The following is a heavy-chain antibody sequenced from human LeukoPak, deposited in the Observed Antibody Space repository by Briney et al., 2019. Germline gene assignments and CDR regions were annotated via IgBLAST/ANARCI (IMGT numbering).Heavy chain of an antibody. CDR2: INYSGSA. Sequence: PSETLSLTCTVSGGSISNYYWSWIRQPPGKGPEWIGYINYSGSANYNPSLKSRVTMSVDTSKNQFSLKLTSVTAADTAVYYCARVYRDDFWSGFSTHFDYWGQGTLVTVSS. CDR1: GGSISNYY. V-gene: IGHV4-59*01. CDR3: ARVYRDDFWSGFSTHFDY. D-gene: IGHD3-3*01. J-gene: IGHJ4*02.